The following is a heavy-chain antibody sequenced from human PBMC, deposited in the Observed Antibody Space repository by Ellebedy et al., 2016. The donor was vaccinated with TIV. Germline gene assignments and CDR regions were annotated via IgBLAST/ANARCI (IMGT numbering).Heavy chain of an antibody. CDR1: GFTFSGYA. D-gene: IGHD4-17*01. V-gene: IGHV3-30*01. J-gene: IGHJ6*02. CDR2: ISFDGGDI. Sequence: GESLKISCAASGFTFSGYAVHWVRQAPGKGLEWVAVISFDGGDIYYADSVKGRFTISRDNSKNTLYLQMNNLRAEDTAVYYCARDRGGYGDYSLGMDVWGQGTTVIVS. CDR3: ARDRGGYGDYSLGMDV.